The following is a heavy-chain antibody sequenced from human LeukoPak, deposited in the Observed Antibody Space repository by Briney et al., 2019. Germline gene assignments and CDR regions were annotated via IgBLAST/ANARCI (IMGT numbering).Heavy chain of an antibody. CDR2: IYYSGST. Sequence: PSETLSLTCTVSGGSVSSGSYHWSWIRQPPGKGLEWIGYIYYSGSTNYNPSLKSRVTISVDTSKNQFSLKLSSVTAADTAVYYCARDHSIYYYDSSGAPQRPNYYYGMDVWGQGTTVTVSS. CDR1: GGSVSSGSYH. CDR3: ARDHSIYYYDSSGAPQRPNYYYGMDV. V-gene: IGHV4-61*01. D-gene: IGHD3-22*01. J-gene: IGHJ6*02.